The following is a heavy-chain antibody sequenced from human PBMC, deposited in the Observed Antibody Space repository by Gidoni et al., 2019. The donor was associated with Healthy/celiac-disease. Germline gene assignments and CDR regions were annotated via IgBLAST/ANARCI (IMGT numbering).Heavy chain of an antibody. Sequence: QVQLQQWGAGLLKPSETLSLTCAVYGGSFSGYYWSWIRQPPGKGLEWIGEINHSGSTNYNPSLKSRVTISADTSKNQFSLKLSSVTAADTAVYYCAREDTYYFDYWGQGTLVTVSS. J-gene: IGHJ4*02. CDR1: GGSFSGYY. V-gene: IGHV4-34*01. CDR3: AREDTYYFDY. CDR2: INHSGST. D-gene: IGHD2-15*01.